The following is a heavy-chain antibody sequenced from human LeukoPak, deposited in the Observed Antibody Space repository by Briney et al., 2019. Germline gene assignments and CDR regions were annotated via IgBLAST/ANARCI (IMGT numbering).Heavy chain of an antibody. Sequence: SCKVSGYTLTELSMHWVRQAPGKGLEWVAFVLFDGTNQYYADSVKGRFTISRDNSKNTLYLQMNSLRPEDTAVYYCAKLRRKGLSAGDAFDIWGQGTMVTVSS. CDR3: AKLRRKGLSAGDAFDI. CDR1: GYTLTELS. V-gene: IGHV3-30*02. CDR2: VLFDGTNQ. J-gene: IGHJ3*02.